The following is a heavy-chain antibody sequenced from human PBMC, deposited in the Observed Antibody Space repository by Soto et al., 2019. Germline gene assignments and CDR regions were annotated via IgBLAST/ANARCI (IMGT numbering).Heavy chain of an antibody. Sequence: LSLTCAASGFTFSSYDMHWVRQATGKGLEWVSAIGTAGDTYYPGSVKGRFTISRENAKNSLYLQMNSLRAEDTAVYYCARAWGSAATNYYYYYGMDVWGQGTTVTVSS. CDR1: GFTFSSYD. CDR3: ARAWGSAATNYYYYYGMDV. V-gene: IGHV3-13*01. D-gene: IGHD2-15*01. CDR2: IGTAGDT. J-gene: IGHJ6*02.